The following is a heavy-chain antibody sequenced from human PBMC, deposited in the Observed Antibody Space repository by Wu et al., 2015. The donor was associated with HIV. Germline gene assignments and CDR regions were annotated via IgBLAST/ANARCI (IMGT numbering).Heavy chain of an antibody. V-gene: IGHV1-2*02. D-gene: IGHD3-22*01. CDR1: GYTFTGYY. CDR2: MNPKSGGT. CDR3: ARDYYDSSGYYYTPRCFDI. J-gene: IGHJ3*02. Sequence: QLVQSGAEVKKPGASVRVSCKASGYTFTGYYIHWVRQAPGHGLEWMGWMNPKSGGTNYAQKFEGRVTMTRDTSISTAYMELSRLRSDDTAVYYCARDYYDSSGYYYTPRCFDIWGQGTSGHRLF.